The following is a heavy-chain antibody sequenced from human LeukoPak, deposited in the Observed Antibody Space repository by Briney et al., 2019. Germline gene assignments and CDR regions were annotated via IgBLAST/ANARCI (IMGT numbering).Heavy chain of an antibody. CDR2: MYNAGRT. Sequence: PSETLSLTRTVCGGSISSSSYYCIWIRPPPGKGLEWVASMYNAGRTYHNPSLKSRVIISEDTSKKQFSLRLSSVTAADTAVYYCAGGYYDIVTGHSNNFDYWGQGTLVTVSS. CDR3: AGGYYDIVTGHSNNFDY. V-gene: IGHV4-39*01. J-gene: IGHJ4*02. CDR1: GGSISSSSYY. D-gene: IGHD3-9*01.